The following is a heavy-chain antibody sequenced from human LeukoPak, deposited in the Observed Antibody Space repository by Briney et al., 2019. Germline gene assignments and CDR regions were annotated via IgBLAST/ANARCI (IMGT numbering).Heavy chain of an antibody. V-gene: IGHV4-39*07. CDR1: GGSISSSSYY. CDR3: ARGSPYYYDSSGYTRAFDI. CDR2: IYYSGST. Sequence: PSETLSLTCTVSGGSISSSSYYWGWIRQPPGKGLEWIGSIYYSGSTYYNPSLKSRVTISVDTSKNQFSLKLSSVTAADTAVYYCARGSPYYYDSSGYTRAFDIWGQGTMVTVSS. D-gene: IGHD3-22*01. J-gene: IGHJ3*02.